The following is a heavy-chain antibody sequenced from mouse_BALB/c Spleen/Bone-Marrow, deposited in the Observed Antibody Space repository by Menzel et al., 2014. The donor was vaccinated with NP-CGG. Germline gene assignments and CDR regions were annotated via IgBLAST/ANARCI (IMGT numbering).Heavy chain of an antibody. CDR3: ARVSYDYFDY. CDR1: GFTFSDYY. CDR2: ISDGGSYT. D-gene: IGHD2-4*01. J-gene: IGHJ2*01. Sequence: EVHLVESGGGLVKPGGSLKLSCAAPGFTFSDYYMYWVRQTPEKRLEWVATISDGGSYTYYPDSVKGRFTISRDNAKNNLYLQMSSLKSEDTAMYYCARVSYDYFDYWGQGTTLTVSS. V-gene: IGHV5-4*02.